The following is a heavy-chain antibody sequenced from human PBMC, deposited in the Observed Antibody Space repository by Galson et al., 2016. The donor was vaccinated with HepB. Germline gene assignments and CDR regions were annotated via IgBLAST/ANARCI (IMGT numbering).Heavy chain of an antibody. CDR2: ISAYNGNT. CDR3: ARDRVVTAILPSEPNWDY. CDR1: GYTFTSYG. J-gene: IGHJ4*02. Sequence: SVKVSCKASGYTFTSYGISWVRQAPGQGLEWMGWISAYNGNTTYAQKLRGRVTMTTDTSTSTAYMELRSLRSDHTAVYYCARDRVVTAILPSEPNWDYWGQGTLVTVSS. V-gene: IGHV1-18*01. D-gene: IGHD2-21*02.